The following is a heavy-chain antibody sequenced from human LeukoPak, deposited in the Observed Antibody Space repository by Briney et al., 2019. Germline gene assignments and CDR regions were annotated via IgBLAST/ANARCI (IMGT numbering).Heavy chain of an antibody. J-gene: IGHJ4*02. CDR1: GFTFNNYG. CDR3: AKKSGDHFHFDF. D-gene: IGHD2-21*01. Sequence: GGSLRLSCAASGFTFNNYGMGWVRQTPGKGLEWVATIGTSGANTYHADSVKGRFAISRDNSKSTLYLQMNSLRAEDTAVYHCAKKSGDHFHFDFWGQGTLVTVSS. V-gene: IGHV3-23*01. CDR2: IGTSGANT.